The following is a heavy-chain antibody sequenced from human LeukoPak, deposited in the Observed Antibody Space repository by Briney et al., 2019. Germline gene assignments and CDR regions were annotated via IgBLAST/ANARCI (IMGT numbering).Heavy chain of an antibody. CDR3: ARGNIGFLEWLSAFDY. CDR1: GGSISSYY. J-gene: IGHJ4*02. D-gene: IGHD3-3*01. CDR2: IYTSGST. V-gene: IGHV4-4*07. Sequence: SETLSLTCTVSGGSISSYYWSWIRQPAGKGLEWIGRIYTSGSTNYNPSLKSRVTISVDTSKNQFSLKLSSVTAADTAVYYCARGNIGFLEWLSAFDYWGQGTLVTVSS.